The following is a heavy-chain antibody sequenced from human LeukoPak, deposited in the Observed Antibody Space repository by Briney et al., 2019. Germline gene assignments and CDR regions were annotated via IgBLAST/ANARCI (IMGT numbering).Heavy chain of an antibody. Sequence: GESLKISCKTSGYSFTTYWIGWVRQMPGTGLEWVGAIYSDDSDTGYSPSFQGQVVISADRSIRTAYLQWNTLKTSDTAMYYCVRQRGASGTINHFDPWGQGTLVTVSS. J-gene: IGHJ5*02. CDR1: GYSFTTYW. CDR2: IYSDDSDT. D-gene: IGHD3-10*01. V-gene: IGHV5-51*01. CDR3: VRQRGASGTINHFDP.